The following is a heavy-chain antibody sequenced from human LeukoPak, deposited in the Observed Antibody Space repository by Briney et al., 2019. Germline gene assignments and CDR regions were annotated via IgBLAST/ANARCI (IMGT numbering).Heavy chain of an antibody. CDR1: GGSFSGYY. D-gene: IGHD3-3*01. V-gene: IGHV4-34*01. Sequence: SETLSLTCAVYGGSFSGYYWSWIRQPPGKGLEWIGEINHSGSTNYNPSLKSRVTISVDTSKNQFSLKLSSVTAADTAVYYCARGDFWSAKYMDVWGKGTTVTVSS. J-gene: IGHJ6*03. CDR3: ARGDFWSAKYMDV. CDR2: INHSGST.